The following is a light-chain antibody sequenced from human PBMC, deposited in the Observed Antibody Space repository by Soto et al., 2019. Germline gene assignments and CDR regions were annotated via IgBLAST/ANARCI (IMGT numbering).Light chain of an antibody. CDR2: GAS. CDR3: QQYNNWPRT. CDR1: QSVSSK. Sequence: DILMTQSPATLSGSAGERATLTCRASQSVSSKLAWYQQKPGKAPRLLIYGASTRDTGIPARFSGSGSGTEFTLTISSLQSEDFAVYYCQQYNNWPRTFGGGTKVDIK. J-gene: IGKJ4*01. V-gene: IGKV3-15*01.